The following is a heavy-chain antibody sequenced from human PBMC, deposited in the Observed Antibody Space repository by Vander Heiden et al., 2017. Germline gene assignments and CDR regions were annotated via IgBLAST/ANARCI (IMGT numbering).Heavy chain of an antibody. J-gene: IGHJ5*02. V-gene: IGHV1-69*01. CDR1: GGTFSSYP. CDR3: ARVPYCRSTSCYGSWFDP. Sequence: QVQLVQSGAEVKKPGSSVNVPCKVSGGTFSSYPISWVRQAPGQGLGWMGGIIPIFGTANYAQKFQGRVTITADESTSTAYMELSSLRSEDTAVYYCARVPYCRSTSCYGSWFDPWGQGTLVTVSS. D-gene: IGHD2-2*01. CDR2: IIPIFGTA.